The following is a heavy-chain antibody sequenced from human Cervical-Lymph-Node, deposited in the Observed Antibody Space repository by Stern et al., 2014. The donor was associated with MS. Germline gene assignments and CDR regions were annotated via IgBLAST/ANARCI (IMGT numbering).Heavy chain of an antibody. CDR3: AADRGYDSS. D-gene: IGHD3-22*01. CDR2: IGVGSGNT. V-gene: IGHV1-58*01. CDR1: GFTFTSSA. J-gene: IGHJ4*02. Sequence: MQLVESGPEVKKPGTSVKVSCKASGFTFTSSAVQWVRQARGQRLERKGWIGVGSGNTNYAQKFQERVTITRDMATSTAYMELSSLRSEDTAVYYCAADRGYDSSWGQGTLVTVSS.